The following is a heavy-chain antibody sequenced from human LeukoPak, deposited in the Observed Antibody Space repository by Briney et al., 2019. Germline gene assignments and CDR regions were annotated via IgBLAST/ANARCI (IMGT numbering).Heavy chain of an antibody. J-gene: IGHJ4*02. D-gene: IGHD6-13*01. CDR1: GGTFSSYA. CDR3: ARIAAASKPSEPMGPSDY. Sequence: SSVKASCKASGGTFSSYAISWVRQAPGQGLEWMGGIIPIFGTANYAQKFQGRVTITADESTSTAYMELNSLRAEDTAVYYCARIAAASKPSEPMGPSDYWGQGTLVTVSS. CDR2: IIPIFGTA. V-gene: IGHV1-69*01.